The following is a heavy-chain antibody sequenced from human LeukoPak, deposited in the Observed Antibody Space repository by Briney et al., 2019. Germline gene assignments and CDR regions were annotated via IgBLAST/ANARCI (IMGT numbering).Heavy chain of an antibody. D-gene: IGHD3-22*01. CDR1: GYTFTSYA. V-gene: IGHV7-4-1*02. CDR2: INTNTGNP. J-gene: IGHJ4*02. Sequence: ASVKVSCKASGYTFTSYAMNWLRQAPGQGLEWMGWINTNTGNPTYAQGFTGRFVFSLDTSVSTAYLQISSLKAEDTAVYYCARADWYYYDSSGYPDYWGQGTLVTVPS. CDR3: ARADWYYYDSSGYPDY.